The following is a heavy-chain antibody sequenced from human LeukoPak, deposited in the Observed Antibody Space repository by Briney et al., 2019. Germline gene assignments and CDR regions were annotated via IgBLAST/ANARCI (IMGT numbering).Heavy chain of an antibody. V-gene: IGHV3-7*01. Sequence: PGGSLRLSCAASGFTFSSYWMSWVRQAPGKGLEWVANIKQDGSEKYYVDSVKGRFTISRDNAKNSLYLQMNSLRAEDTAVYYCARDSGSYSPYFDFWGQGTLVTVSS. CDR1: GFTFSSYW. CDR3: ARDSGSYSPYFDF. CDR2: IKQDGSEK. D-gene: IGHD1-26*01. J-gene: IGHJ4*02.